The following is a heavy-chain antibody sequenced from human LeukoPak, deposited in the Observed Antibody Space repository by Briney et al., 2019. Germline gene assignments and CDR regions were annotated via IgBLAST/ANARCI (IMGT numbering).Heavy chain of an antibody. CDR3: ARGLGGYYLYYYGMDV. V-gene: IGHV4-30-2*01. CDR1: GGSISSGGYS. D-gene: IGHD3-22*01. CDR2: IYHSGST. Sequence: PSETLSLTCAVSGGSISSGGYSWSWIRQPPGRGLEWIGYIYHSGSTYYNPSLKSRVTISVDRSKNQFSLKLSSVTAADTAVYHCARGLGGYYLYYYGMDVWGQGTTVTVSS. J-gene: IGHJ6*02.